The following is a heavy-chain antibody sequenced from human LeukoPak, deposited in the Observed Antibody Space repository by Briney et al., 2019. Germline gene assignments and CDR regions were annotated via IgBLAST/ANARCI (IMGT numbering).Heavy chain of an antibody. CDR1: GFTFDDYA. V-gene: IGHV3-43D*03. Sequence: GGSLRLSCAASGFTFDDYAMHWVRQAPGKGLEWVSLISWDGGSIYYADSVKGRFTISRGNSKNSLYLQMNSLRAEDTAFYYCAKDIRGSTSWYGLDYWGQGTLVTVSS. J-gene: IGHJ4*02. CDR2: ISWDGGSI. D-gene: IGHD2-2*01. CDR3: AKDIRGSTSWYGLDY.